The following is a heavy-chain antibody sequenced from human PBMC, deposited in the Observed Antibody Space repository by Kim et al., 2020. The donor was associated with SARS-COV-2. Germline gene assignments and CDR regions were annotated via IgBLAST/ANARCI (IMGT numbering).Heavy chain of an antibody. V-gene: IGHV3-23*01. Sequence: KGRFTITRDNSKNTLYLQMNSLRAEYTAVYYCAKRSELRPGYYYYYYMDVWGKGTTVTVSS. CDR3: AKRSELRPGYYYYYYMDV. J-gene: IGHJ6*03. D-gene: IGHD1-7*01.